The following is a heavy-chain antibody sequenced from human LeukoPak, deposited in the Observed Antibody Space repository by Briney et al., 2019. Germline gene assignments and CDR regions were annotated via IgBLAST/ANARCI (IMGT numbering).Heavy chain of an antibody. D-gene: IGHD3-22*01. Sequence: ASVKVSCKASGYTFTSYGISWVRQAPGQGLEWMGWISAYNGNTNYAQKLQGRVTMTTDTSTSTAYMELRSLRSDDTAVYYCARLTYYYDSSGQNWFDPWGQGTLVTASS. CDR2: ISAYNGNT. CDR1: GYTFTSYG. V-gene: IGHV1-18*01. J-gene: IGHJ5*02. CDR3: ARLTYYYDSSGQNWFDP.